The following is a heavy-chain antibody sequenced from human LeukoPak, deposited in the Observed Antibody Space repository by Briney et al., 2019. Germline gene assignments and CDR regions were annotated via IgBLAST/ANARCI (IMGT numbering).Heavy chain of an antibody. J-gene: IGHJ4*02. CDR1: GGTFSSYA. CDR2: IIPIFGTA. CDR3: ARVEVGFDY. D-gene: IGHD2-21*01. Sequence: ASVKVSCKASGGTFSSYAISWVRQAPGQGLEWMGGIIPIFGTANYAQKLQGRVTMTTDTSTSTAYMELRSLRSDDTAVYYCARVEVGFDYWGQGTLVTVSS. V-gene: IGHV1-69*05.